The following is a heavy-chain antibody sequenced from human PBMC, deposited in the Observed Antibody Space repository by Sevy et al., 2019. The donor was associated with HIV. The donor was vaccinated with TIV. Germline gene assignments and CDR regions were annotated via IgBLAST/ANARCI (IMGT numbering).Heavy chain of an antibody. D-gene: IGHD2-8*01. CDR1: GFAFYEYS. CDR3: AREGCSRPHDY. J-gene: IGHJ4*02. V-gene: IGHV3-23*01. CDR2: LSFGCGKI. Sequence: QLGCPLRLSCAASGFAFYEYSMSWIRQAPGKGLEGVATLSFGCGKINYADSVKGRFTISRDNSKNSFYLQMDNLRVEDTALYYCAREGCSRPHDYWGQGTRVTVSS.